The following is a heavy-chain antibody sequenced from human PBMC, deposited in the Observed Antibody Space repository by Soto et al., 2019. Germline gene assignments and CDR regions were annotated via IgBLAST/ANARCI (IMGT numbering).Heavy chain of an antibody. CDR1: GFTFSSYG. J-gene: IGHJ3*02. D-gene: IGHD2-2*01. CDR2: ISYDGSNK. V-gene: IGHV3-30*18. CDR3: AKDIRNIVLVPAAIGGAFDI. Sequence: GSLRLSCAASGFTFSSYGMHWVRQAPGKGLEWVAVISYDGSNKYYADSVKDRFTISRDNSKNTLYLQMNSLRAEDTAVYYCAKDIRNIVLVPAAIGGAFDIWGQGTMVTVSS.